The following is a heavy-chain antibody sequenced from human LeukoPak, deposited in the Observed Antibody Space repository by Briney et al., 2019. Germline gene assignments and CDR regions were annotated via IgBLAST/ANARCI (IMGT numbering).Heavy chain of an antibody. CDR1: GGSISSGGYS. J-gene: IGHJ3*02. V-gene: IGHV4-30-2*01. D-gene: IGHD3-22*01. CDR2: IYHSGST. CDR3: ARHIYYEYDASDI. Sequence: SETLSLTCAVSGGSISSGGYSWSWIRQPPGKGLEWIGYIYHSGSTYYNPSLKSRVTISVDTSKNQFSLKLSSVTAADTAVYYCARHIYYEYDASDIWGQGTRATVSS.